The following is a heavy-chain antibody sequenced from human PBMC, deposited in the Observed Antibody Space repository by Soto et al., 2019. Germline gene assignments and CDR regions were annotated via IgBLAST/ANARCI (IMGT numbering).Heavy chain of an antibody. Sequence: EVQLLESGGGLVQPGGSLRLSCAASGFTFSSYAMSWVRQAPGKGLEWVSAISGSGGSTYYADSVKGRFTISRDNSKNTLYLQMNSLRAEDTAVYYCAKDNSYSRGWLDYNHYFDYWGQGTLVTVSS. CDR1: GFTFSSYA. CDR2: ISGSGGST. V-gene: IGHV3-23*01. CDR3: AKDNSYSRGWLDYNHYFDY. D-gene: IGHD6-19*01. J-gene: IGHJ4*02.